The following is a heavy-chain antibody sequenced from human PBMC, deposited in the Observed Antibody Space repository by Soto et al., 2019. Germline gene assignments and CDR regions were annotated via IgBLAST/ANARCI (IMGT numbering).Heavy chain of an antibody. V-gene: IGHV3-23*01. Sequence: GGSLRLSCAASGFTFSSYAMSWVRQAPGKGLEWVSSMSEAGRSSYDADSVKGRFTISRDNSKNTLYLQMNNLRAEDTALYYCAKGPIFGVENIYDYWGQGTLVTVSS. J-gene: IGHJ4*02. CDR2: MSEAGRSS. D-gene: IGHD3-3*01. CDR1: GFTFSSYA. CDR3: AKGPIFGVENIYDY.